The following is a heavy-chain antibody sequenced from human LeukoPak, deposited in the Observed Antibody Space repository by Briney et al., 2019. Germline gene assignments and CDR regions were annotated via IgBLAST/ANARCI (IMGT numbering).Heavy chain of an antibody. V-gene: IGHV3-53*01. CDR1: GFTVSSNY. CDR3: AREWGNSYMDV. J-gene: IGHJ6*03. Sequence: GGSLRLSCAASGFTVSSNYMSWVRQAPGKGLEWVSVIYSGGSTYYADSVKGRFTISRDNSKSTLYLQMNSLRAEDTAVYYCAREWGNSYMDVWGKGTTVTVSS. D-gene: IGHD2/OR15-2a*01. CDR2: IYSGGST.